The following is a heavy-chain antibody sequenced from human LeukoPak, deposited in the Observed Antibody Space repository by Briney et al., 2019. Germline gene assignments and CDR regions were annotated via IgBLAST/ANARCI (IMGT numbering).Heavy chain of an antibody. Sequence: ALVTVSCKTSGYTFTNYYVHWVRQAPGQGLEWMGYIVPDTGGVDYDQRFQGRVAMTRDKSISTVYMELTSLKSDDTAVYYCATEDKYCSGGNCGKFWGQGTLVTVSS. J-gene: IGHJ4*02. CDR2: IVPDTGGV. D-gene: IGHD2-15*01. V-gene: IGHV1-2*02. CDR1: GYTFTNYY. CDR3: ATEDKYCSGGNCGKF.